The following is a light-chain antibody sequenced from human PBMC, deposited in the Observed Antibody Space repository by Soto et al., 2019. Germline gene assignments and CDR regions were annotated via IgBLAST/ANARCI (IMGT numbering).Light chain of an antibody. CDR3: QQYGRSPLT. Sequence: IVLTQSPGTLSLSPGERATLSCRASQSVSSSYLAWYQQKPGQAPRLLIYGASSRATGIPDRFSDSGSGTDFTLTISRLEPEDFAVYYCQQYGRSPLTFGGGTKVEIK. CDR2: GAS. V-gene: IGKV3-20*01. CDR1: QSVSSSY. J-gene: IGKJ4*01.